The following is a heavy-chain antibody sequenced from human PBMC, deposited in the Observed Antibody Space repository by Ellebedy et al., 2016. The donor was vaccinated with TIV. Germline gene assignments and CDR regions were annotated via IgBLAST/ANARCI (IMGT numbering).Heavy chain of an antibody. Sequence: GESLKISCAASGCTFSSDTLNWVRQAPGKGLEWVSSISTSSSYIYYADSVKGRFTISRDNAKNSLFLQMTSLRAEDTSVYYCARKVPAPTTVPPNWYFDLWGRGTLVTVSS. CDR1: GCTFSSDT. J-gene: IGHJ2*01. V-gene: IGHV3-21*01. D-gene: IGHD4-17*01. CDR3: ARKVPAPTTVPPNWYFDL. CDR2: ISTSSSYI.